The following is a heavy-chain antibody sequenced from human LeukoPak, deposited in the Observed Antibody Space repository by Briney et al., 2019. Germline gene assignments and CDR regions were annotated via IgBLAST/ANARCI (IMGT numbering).Heavy chain of an antibody. J-gene: IGHJ4*02. V-gene: IGHV1-18*01. D-gene: IGHD6-13*01. CDR2: ISAYNGNT. CDR3: ARSSPSIAAAGLFDY. Sequence: ASVKVSCKASGYTFTSYGISWVRQAPGQGLEWMGWISAYNGNTNYAQKLQGRVTMTTDTSTSTAYMELRSLRSDDTAVYYCARSSPSIAAAGLFDYWGQGTPVTVSS. CDR1: GYTFTSYG.